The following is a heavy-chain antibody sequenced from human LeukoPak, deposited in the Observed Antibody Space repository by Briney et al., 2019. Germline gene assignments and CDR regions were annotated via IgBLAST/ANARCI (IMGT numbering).Heavy chain of an antibody. V-gene: IGHV3-7*01. CDR3: AREGIAGAFDI. J-gene: IGHJ3*02. Sequence: GGSLRLSCAASGFTFSSYWMSWVRQAPGKGLDWVANIKQDGSDKYYVDSVKGRFTISRDNAKNSLYLQMNSLRAEDTAVYYCAREGIAGAFDIWGQGTMVTVSS. D-gene: IGHD6-13*01. CDR1: GFTFSSYW. CDR2: IKQDGSDK.